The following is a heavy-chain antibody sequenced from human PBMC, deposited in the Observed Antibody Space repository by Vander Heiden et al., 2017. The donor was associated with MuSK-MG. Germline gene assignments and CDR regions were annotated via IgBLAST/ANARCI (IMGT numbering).Heavy chain of an antibody. V-gene: IGHV4-34*01. Sequence: QVQLQQWGAGLLKPSEPLSLTCAVYGGSFSGFYWSWIRQPPGKGLEWIGEINQSGSTNYNPSLKSRVTIAVDTSKNQFSLKLSSVTAADTAVCYCARGPRVRSWFWEYRGVWGQGTTGTVS. CDR3: ARGPRVRSWFWEYRGV. CDR2: INQSGST. CDR1: GGSFSGFY. D-gene: IGHD6-13*01. J-gene: IGHJ6*02.